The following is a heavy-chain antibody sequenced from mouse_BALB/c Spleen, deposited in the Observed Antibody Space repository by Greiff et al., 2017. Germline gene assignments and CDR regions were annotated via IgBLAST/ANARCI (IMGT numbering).Heavy chain of an antibody. CDR3: ARCYYGYDGYAMDY. CDR1: GDSITSGY. V-gene: IGHV3-8*02. D-gene: IGHD2-2*01. J-gene: IGHJ4*01. Sequence: EVKLQESGPSLVKPSQTLSLTCSVTGDSITSGYWNWIRKFPGNKLEYMGYISYSGSTYYNPSLKSRISITRDTSKNQYYLQLNSVTTEDTATYYCARCYYGYDGYAMDYWGQGTSVTVSS. CDR2: ISYSGST.